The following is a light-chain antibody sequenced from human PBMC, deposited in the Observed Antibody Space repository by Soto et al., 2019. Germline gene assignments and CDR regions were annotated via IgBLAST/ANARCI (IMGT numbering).Light chain of an antibody. V-gene: IGKV1-5*01. CDR2: DAS. Sequence: DIQMTQSPSTLSASVGDRVTITCRASQSISSWLAWYQQKPGKAPKLLIYDASSLESGVPSRFSGSGSGTDFTLTISSLQPDDFATYYCQQYNSYSETFGHGTKVEIK. J-gene: IGKJ1*01. CDR3: QQYNSYSET. CDR1: QSISSW.